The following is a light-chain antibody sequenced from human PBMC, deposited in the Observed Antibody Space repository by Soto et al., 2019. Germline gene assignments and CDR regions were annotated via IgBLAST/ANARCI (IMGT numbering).Light chain of an antibody. CDR2: EVS. V-gene: IGLV2-23*02. CDR3: CSYAGSSTLV. CDR1: SSDVGSYNL. Sequence: QSVPTQPASVSGSPGQSITISCTGTSSDVGSYNLVSWYQQHPGKAPKLMIYEVSKRPSGVSNRFSGSKSGNTASLTISGLQAEDEADYYCCSYAGSSTLVFGTGTKLTVL. J-gene: IGLJ1*01.